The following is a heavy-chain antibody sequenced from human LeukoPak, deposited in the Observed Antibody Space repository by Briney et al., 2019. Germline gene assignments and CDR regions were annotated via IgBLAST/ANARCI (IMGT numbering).Heavy chain of an antibody. D-gene: IGHD6-19*01. CDR1: GFTFSSYA. Sequence: GGSLRLSCAASGFTFSSYAMHWVRQAPGKGLEWVAVISYDGSNKYYADSVKGRFTISRDNSKNTLYLQMNSLRAEDTAVYYCARGPYSSGWYFRYYYYMDVWGKGTTVTVSS. CDR2: ISYDGSNK. V-gene: IGHV3-30*04. CDR3: ARGPYSSGWYFRYYYYMDV. J-gene: IGHJ6*03.